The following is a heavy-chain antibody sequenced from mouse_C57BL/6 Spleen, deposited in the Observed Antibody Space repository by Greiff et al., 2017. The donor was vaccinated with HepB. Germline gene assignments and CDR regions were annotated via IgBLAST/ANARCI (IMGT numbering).Heavy chain of an antibody. CDR3: ARDNTTVDAMDY. V-gene: IGHV5-16*01. CDR2: INYDGSST. D-gene: IGHD1-1*01. Sequence: EVQLVESEGGLVQPGSSMKLSCTASGFTFSDYYMAWVRQVPEKGLEWVANINYDGSSTYYLDSLKSRFIISRDNAKNILYLQMSSLKSEDTATYYCARDNTTVDAMDYWGQGTSVTVSS. CDR1: GFTFSDYY. J-gene: IGHJ4*01.